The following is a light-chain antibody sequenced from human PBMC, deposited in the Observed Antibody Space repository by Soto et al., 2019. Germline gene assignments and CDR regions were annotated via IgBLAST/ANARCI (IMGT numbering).Light chain of an antibody. CDR2: AAS. J-gene: IGKJ4*01. CDR1: QGISTY. Sequence: DIQLTQSPSFLSASVGDRVTITCRANQGISTYLSWFQQKPGKAPKLLIYAASTLQSGVPSRFSGSGSGTEFTLTISSLQPEDFATYYCQQLNSYFPLTFGGGTKVEIK. CDR3: QQLNSYFPLT. V-gene: IGKV1-9*01.